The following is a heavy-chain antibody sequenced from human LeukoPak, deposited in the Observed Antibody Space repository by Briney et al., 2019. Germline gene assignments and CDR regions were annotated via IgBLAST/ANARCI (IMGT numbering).Heavy chain of an antibody. D-gene: IGHD4-17*01. CDR2: ISSRSSTI. Sequence: GGSLRLSCAASGFTFSDYYMSWIRQAPGKGLEWVSYISSRSSTIYYADSVKGRFTISRDNAKNSLYLQMNSLRAEDTAVYYCARDFLRYAFDIWGQGTMVTVSS. CDR1: GFTFSDYY. J-gene: IGHJ3*02. V-gene: IGHV3-11*04. CDR3: ARDFLRYAFDI.